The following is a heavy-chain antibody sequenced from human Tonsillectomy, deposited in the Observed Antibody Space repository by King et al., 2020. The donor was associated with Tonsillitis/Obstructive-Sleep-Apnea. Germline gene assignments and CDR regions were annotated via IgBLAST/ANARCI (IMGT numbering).Heavy chain of an antibody. V-gene: IGHV3-23*04. J-gene: IGHJ4*02. CDR2: ISGRCGST. D-gene: IGHD3-3*01. CDR1: GFTFISYA. CDR3: AKEVLETIFGVVPTPYFDY. Sequence: DVQLVESGGGLGQPGGSLRLSCAASGFTFISYAMSWVRQAPGKGLEWVAAISGRCGSTYYAVSGKGRFTISRDNSKNTLYLQMNRLRAEDTAVYYCAKEVLETIFGVVPTPYFDYWGQGTLVTVSS.